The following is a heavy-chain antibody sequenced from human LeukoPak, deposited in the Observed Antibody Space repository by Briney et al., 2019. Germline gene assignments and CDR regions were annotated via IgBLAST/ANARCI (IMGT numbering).Heavy chain of an antibody. CDR3: ARARTRYSGSYGGAFDI. J-gene: IGHJ3*02. CDR2: ISNDGSKK. CDR1: GFTFSNYG. V-gene: IGHV3-30*03. D-gene: IGHD1-26*01. Sequence: GGSLRLSCLASGFTFSNYGIHWVRLAPGKGLEWVAVISNDGSKKFYGDSVKGRFTISRDNAKNSLYLQMNSLRAEDTAVYYCARARTRYSGSYGGAFDIWGQGTMVTVSS.